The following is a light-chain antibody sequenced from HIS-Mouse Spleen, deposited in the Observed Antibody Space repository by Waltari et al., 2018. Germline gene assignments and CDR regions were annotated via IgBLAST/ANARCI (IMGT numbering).Light chain of an antibody. Sequence: QPVLTQPPSSSASPGESASLTCTLPTDINVRSYNIYWYQQNPGSPPRYLLYYYSDSDKGQGSGVPSRFSGSKDASANTGILLISGLQSEDEADYYCMIWPSNANWVFGGGTKLTVL. CDR3: MIWPSNANWV. CDR2: YYSDSDK. CDR1: TDINVRSYN. J-gene: IGLJ3*02. V-gene: IGLV5-37*01.